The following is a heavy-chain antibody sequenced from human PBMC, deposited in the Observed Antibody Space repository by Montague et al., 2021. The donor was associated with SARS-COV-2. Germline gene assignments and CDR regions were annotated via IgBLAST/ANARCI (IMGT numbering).Heavy chain of an antibody. J-gene: IGHJ6*02. CDR1: GFTFSSYW. CDR2: IEQDGSEK. D-gene: IGHD3-22*01. Sequence: SLRLSCAASGFTFSSYWMSWVRQAPGKGLEWVANIEQDGSEKYYVDSVKGRFTISRDNAKNSLYLQMNSLRAEDTAVYYCARDSFFVGDSSADYYYGMDVWGQGTTVTVSS. CDR3: ARDSFFVGDSSADYYYGMDV. V-gene: IGHV3-7*01.